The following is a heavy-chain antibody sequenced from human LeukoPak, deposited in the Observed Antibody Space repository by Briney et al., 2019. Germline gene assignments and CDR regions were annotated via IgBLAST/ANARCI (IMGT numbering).Heavy chain of an antibody. D-gene: IGHD6-19*01. CDR1: GGSFSGYY. J-gene: IGHJ4*02. V-gene: IGHV4-34*01. CDR2: INHSGST. CDR3: ARAPPYGSGWSKGVLDY. Sequence: SETLSLTCAVYGGSFSGYYWSWIRQPPGKGLEWIGEINHSGSTNYNPSLKSRVTISVDTSKNQFSLKLSSVTAADTAVYYCARAPPYGSGWSKGVLDYWGQGTLVTVSS.